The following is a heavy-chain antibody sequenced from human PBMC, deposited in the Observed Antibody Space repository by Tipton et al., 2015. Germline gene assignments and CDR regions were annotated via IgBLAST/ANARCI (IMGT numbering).Heavy chain of an antibody. J-gene: IGHJ4*02. D-gene: IGHD3-22*01. V-gene: IGHV4-59*12. CDR1: GGSISSYY. CDR2: IYYTGST. CDR3: ARAYYYDSSGYPLFDY. Sequence: TLSLTCTVSGGSISSYYWSWIRQPPGKGLEWIGYIYYTGSTNYNPSLKSRVTISLDTSKNQFSLKLSSVTAADTAVYYCARAYYYDSSGYPLFDYWGQGTLVTVSS.